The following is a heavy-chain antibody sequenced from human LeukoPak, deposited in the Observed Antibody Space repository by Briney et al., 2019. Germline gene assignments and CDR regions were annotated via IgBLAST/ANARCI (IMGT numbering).Heavy chain of an antibody. J-gene: IGHJ4*02. CDR3: ARDAPPGIAAAD. CDR1: GGTFSSYT. Sequence: SSVKVSCKASGGTFSSYTISWVRQAPGQGLEWMGRIIPTFGTANYAQKFQGRVTITTDESTSTAYMELSSLRSEDTAVYYCARDAPPGIAAADWGQGTLVTVSS. D-gene: IGHD6-25*01. V-gene: IGHV1-69*05. CDR2: IIPTFGTA.